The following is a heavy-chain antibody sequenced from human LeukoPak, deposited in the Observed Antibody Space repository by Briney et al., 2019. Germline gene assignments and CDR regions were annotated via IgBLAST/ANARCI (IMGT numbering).Heavy chain of an antibody. CDR2: INHSGST. J-gene: IGHJ4*02. D-gene: IGHD1-26*01. V-gene: IGHV4-34*01. Sequence: PSETLSLTCAVYGGSFSGYYWSWIRQPPGKGLEWVGEINHSGSTNYNPSLKSRVTISVDTSKNRFSLKLSSVTAADTAVYYCASFPRSYPHEIDYWGQGTLVTVSS. CDR1: GGSFSGYY. CDR3: ASFPRSYPHEIDY.